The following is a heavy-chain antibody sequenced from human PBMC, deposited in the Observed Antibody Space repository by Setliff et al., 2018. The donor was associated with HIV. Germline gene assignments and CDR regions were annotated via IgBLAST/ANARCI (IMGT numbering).Heavy chain of an antibody. D-gene: IGHD5-18*01. CDR2: IRSKTYGATT. CDR3: TRNTALVY. J-gene: IGHJ4*02. V-gene: IGHV3-49*04. Sequence: PGGSLRLSCTASGFTFGDYAMSWVRQAPGKGLEWVGFIRSKTYGATTEYAASVKGRFTISRDDSKSIAYLQMNSLKTEDTAVYYCTRNTALVYWGQGSLVTVSS. CDR1: GFTFGDYA.